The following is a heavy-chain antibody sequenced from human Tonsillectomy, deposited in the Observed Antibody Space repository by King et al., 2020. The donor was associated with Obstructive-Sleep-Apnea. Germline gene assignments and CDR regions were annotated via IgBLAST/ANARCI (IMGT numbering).Heavy chain of an antibody. J-gene: IGHJ4*02. V-gene: IGHV3-11*01. CDR1: GFTFSDYY. CDR3: ASRLYSSGWYYFDH. D-gene: IGHD6-19*01. CDR2: ISSSVSTI. Sequence: VQLVESGGGLVKPGGSLRLSCAASGFTFSDYYMSWIRQAPGKGLEWVSYISSSVSTIHYADSVKGRFTISRDNAKNSLYLQMNSLRAEDTAVYYCASRLYSSGWYYFDHLGQGTLVTVSS.